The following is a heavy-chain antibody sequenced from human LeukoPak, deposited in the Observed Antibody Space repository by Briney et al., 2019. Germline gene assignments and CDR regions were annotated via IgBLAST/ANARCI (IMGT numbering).Heavy chain of an antibody. CDR3: ARPYGDSSGYAWYFDL. V-gene: IGHV3-21*01. J-gene: IGHJ2*01. D-gene: IGHD3-22*01. CDR2: ISSSSSYI. Sequence: PGGSLRLSCAASGLTFSSYSMNWVRQAPGKGLEWVSSISSSSSYIYYAASVKGRFTIARDNAKNSLYLQMNSLRAEDTAVYYCARPYGDSSGYAWYFDLWGRGTLVTVSS. CDR1: GLTFSSYS.